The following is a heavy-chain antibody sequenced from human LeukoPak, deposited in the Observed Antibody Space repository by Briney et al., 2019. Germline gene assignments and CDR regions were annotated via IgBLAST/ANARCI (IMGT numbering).Heavy chain of an antibody. CDR1: GFTFSSYS. CDR3: ARMNYVSSGWGAPFDY. CDR2: IRSGGTNT. D-gene: IGHD1-7*01. J-gene: IGHJ4*02. Sequence: GGSLRLSCAASGFTFSSYSMNWVRQAPGKGLEWVSYIRSGGTNTDYTGSVKGRFTISRDNAKNSLYPQMNSLRAEDTAVYYCARMNYVSSGWGAPFDYWGQGTLVTVSS. V-gene: IGHV3-48*04.